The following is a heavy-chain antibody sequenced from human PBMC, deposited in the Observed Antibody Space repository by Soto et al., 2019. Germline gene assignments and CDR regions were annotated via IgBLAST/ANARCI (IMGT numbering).Heavy chain of an antibody. CDR3: ARHSSSGLEYYGMDF. V-gene: IGHV3-30-3*01. CDR1: GFTFSSYA. D-gene: IGHD6-6*01. J-gene: IGHJ6*02. CDR2: ISYDGSNK. Sequence: QVQLVESGGGVVQPGRSLRLSCAASGFTFSSYAMHWVLQAPGKGLEWVAVISYDGSNKYYEDSVKGRFTISRDNSKNTLYLQMNSLSAEDTAVYYCARHSSSGLEYYGMDFWGQGPTVTVSS.